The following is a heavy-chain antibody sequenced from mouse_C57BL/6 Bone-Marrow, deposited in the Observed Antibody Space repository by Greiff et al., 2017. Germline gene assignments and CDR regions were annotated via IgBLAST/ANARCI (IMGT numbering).Heavy chain of an antibody. J-gene: IGHJ4*01. CDR2: IHPNSGST. Sequence: GELHLPGAELVKPGASVKLSCKASGYTFTSYWMHWVKQRPGQGLEWIGMIHPNSGSTNYNEKFKSKATLTVDKSSSTAYMQLSSLTSEDSAVYYCASRPYAMDYWGQGTSVTVSS. CDR3: ASRPYAMDY. V-gene: IGHV1-64*01. CDR1: GYTFTSYW.